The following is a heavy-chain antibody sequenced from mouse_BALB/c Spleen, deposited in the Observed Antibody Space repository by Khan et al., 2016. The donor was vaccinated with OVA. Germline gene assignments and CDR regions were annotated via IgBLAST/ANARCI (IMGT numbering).Heavy chain of an antibody. D-gene: IGHD2-2*01. CDR3: ARNSYGYDFTY. CDR1: GFSLITYG. Sequence: QVQLKESGPGLVQPSQSLSITCTVSGFSLITYGVHWVRQSPGKGLEWLGVIWSDGSTDYNAAFISRLSITKDNSKSQVFFKMNSLQGDDTALYYCARNSYGYDFTYWGRGTLVTVSA. V-gene: IGHV2-4-1*01. J-gene: IGHJ3*01. CDR2: IWSDGST.